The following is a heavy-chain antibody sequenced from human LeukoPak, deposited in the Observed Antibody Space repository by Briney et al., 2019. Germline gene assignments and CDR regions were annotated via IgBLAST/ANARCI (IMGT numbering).Heavy chain of an antibody. CDR1: GYSISSGYY. J-gene: IGHJ4*02. Sequence: PSETLSLTCTVSGYSISSGYYWGWIRQPPGKGLEWIGSIYHSGSTYYNPSLKSRVTISVDTSKNQFSLKLSSVTSADTAVYYCARANGRMADYWGQGTLVTVSS. CDR2: IYHSGST. D-gene: IGHD2-8*01. V-gene: IGHV4-38-2*02. CDR3: ARANGRMADY.